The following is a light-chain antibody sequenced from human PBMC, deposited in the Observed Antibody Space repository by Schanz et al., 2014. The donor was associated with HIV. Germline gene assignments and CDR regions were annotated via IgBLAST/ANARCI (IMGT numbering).Light chain of an antibody. CDR1: TSNIGNNY. CDR2: DNN. V-gene: IGLV1-51*01. J-gene: IGLJ2*01. Sequence: QSVLTQPPSVSAAPRQKVTISCSGSTSNIGNNYVSWYQQLPGTAPKLLIYDNNRRPSGIPDRFSGSKSGTSATLGITGLQTGDEADYYCGTWDSGLSRGSVIFGGGTKLTVL. CDR3: GTWDSGLSRGSVI.